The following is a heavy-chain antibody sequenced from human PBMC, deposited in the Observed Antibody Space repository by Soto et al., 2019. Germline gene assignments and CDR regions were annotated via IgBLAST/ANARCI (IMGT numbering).Heavy chain of an antibody. Sequence: PGGSLRLSCAASGFTFSSYGMHWVRQAPGKGLEWVAVIWYDGSNKYYADSVKGRFTISRDNSKNTLYLQMNGLRAEDTAVYYCARDKKLNIAVAFPRVDAFDIWGQGTMVTVSS. J-gene: IGHJ3*02. CDR3: ARDKKLNIAVAFPRVDAFDI. V-gene: IGHV3-33*01. CDR1: GFTFSSYG. D-gene: IGHD6-19*01. CDR2: IWYDGSNK.